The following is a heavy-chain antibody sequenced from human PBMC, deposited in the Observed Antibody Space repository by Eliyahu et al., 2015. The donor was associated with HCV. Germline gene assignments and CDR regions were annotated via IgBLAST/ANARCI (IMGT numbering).Heavy chain of an antibody. CDR3: AREWAITTMVRSPYYFDY. D-gene: IGHD3-10*01. CDR1: GGSFSGYY. Sequence: QVQLQQWGAGLLKPSETLSLTCAVYGGSFSGYYWSWIRQPPGKGLEWIGEINHSGSTNYNPSPKSRVTISVDTSKNQFSLKLSSVTAADTAVYYCAREWAITTMVRSPYYFDYWGQGTLVTVSS. V-gene: IGHV4-34*01. J-gene: IGHJ4*02. CDR2: INHSGST.